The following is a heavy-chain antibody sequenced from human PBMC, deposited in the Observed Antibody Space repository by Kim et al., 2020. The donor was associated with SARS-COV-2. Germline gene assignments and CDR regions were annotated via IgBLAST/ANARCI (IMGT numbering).Heavy chain of an antibody. D-gene: IGHD6-19*01. CDR2: IYPGDSDT. CDR1: GYSFISYW. J-gene: IGHJ4*02. CDR3: ARRGHWSSGWYGPLN. V-gene: IGHV5-51*01. Sequence: GASLKISCKGSGYSFISYWIGWVRQMPGKGLEWMGIIYPGDSDTRYSPSFQGQVTISADKSISTAYLQWSSLKASDTAMYYCARRGHWSSGWYGPLNWGQGTLVTVSS.